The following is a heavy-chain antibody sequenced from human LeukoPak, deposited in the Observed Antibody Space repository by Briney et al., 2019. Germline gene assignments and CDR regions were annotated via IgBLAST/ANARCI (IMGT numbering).Heavy chain of an antibody. J-gene: IGHJ4*02. D-gene: IGHD5-18*01. CDR3: AREGSYGRLDY. CDR2: ISSSSGSI. V-gene: IGHV3-48*04. Sequence: GGSLRLSCGASGFTFSSYSLNWVRQAPGKGLEWVSYISSSSGSIYSADSVKGRFTISRDNAKNSLFLQMNSLRAEDTAVYYYAREGSYGRLDYWGQGTLVTVSS. CDR1: GFTFSSYS.